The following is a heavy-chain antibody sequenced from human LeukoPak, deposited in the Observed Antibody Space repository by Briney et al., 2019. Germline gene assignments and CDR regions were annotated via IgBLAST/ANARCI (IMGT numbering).Heavy chain of an antibody. D-gene: IGHD4-23*01. CDR3: ARDTGTVVDY. CDR1: GGSISTYY. J-gene: IGHJ4*02. V-gene: IGHV4-59*01. CDR2: IYYSGST. Sequence: ASETLSLTCTVSGGSISTYYWSWIRQPPGEGLEWIGYIYYSGSTNYNPPLKSRVTTSVDTSKNQFSLKLSSVTAADTAVYYCARDTGTVVDYWGQGTLVTVSS.